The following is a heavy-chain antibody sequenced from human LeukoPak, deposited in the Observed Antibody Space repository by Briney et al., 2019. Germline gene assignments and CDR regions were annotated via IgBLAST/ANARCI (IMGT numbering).Heavy chain of an antibody. V-gene: IGHV3-23*01. CDR2: ISGSGGST. D-gene: IGHD2-21*02. CDR1: GFTFSSYG. Sequence: GGSLRLSCAASGFTFSSYGMSWVRQAPGKGLEWVSAISGSGGSTYYADSVKGRFTISRDNSKNTLYLQMNSLRAEDTAVYYCAKVAYCGGDCYRDYWGQGTLVTVSS. CDR3: AKVAYCGGDCYRDY. J-gene: IGHJ4*02.